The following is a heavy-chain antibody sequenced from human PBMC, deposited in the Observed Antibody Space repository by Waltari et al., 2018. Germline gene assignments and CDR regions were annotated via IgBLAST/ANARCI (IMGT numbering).Heavy chain of an antibody. V-gene: IGHV3-30*02. J-gene: IGHJ4*02. CDR1: GFTFSSYG. D-gene: IGHD2-21*01. CDR2: IRYDGSNK. Sequence: QVQLVESGGGVVQPGGSLRLSCAASGFTFSSYGMHWVRQAPGKGLEWVAFIRYDGSNKYYADSGKGRFTISRDNSKNTLYLQMNSLRAEDTAVYYCANWEHPAYCGGDCYSVDYWGQGTLVTVSS. CDR3: ANWEHPAYCGGDCYSVDY.